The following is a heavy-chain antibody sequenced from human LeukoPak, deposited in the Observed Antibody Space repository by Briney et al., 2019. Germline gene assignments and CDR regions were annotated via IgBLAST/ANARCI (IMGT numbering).Heavy chain of an antibody. CDR2: IIPIFGTA. D-gene: IGHD6-13*01. CDR1: GGTFSSYA. Sequence: ASVKVSCKASGGTFSSYAISWVRQAPGQGLEWMGGIIPIFGTANYAQKFQGRVTITADESTSTAYMELSSLRSEDTAVYYCARTRAGIAAAGGGTWFDYWGQGTLVTVSS. V-gene: IGHV1-69*13. J-gene: IGHJ4*02. CDR3: ARTRAGIAAAGGGTWFDY.